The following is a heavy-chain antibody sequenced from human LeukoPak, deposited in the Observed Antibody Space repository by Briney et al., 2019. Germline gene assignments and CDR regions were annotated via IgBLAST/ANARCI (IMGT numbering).Heavy chain of an antibody. J-gene: IGHJ4*02. CDR1: GGSFSGYY. Sequence: SETLSLTCAVYGGSFSGYYWSWIRQPPGKGLEWIGEINHSGSTNYNPSLKSRVTISVDTSKNQFSLKLSSVTAADTAVYYCARGRMRAKVDYWGQGTLVTVSS. CDR3: ARGRMRAKVDY. V-gene: IGHV4-34*01. D-gene: IGHD2-8*01. CDR2: INHSGST.